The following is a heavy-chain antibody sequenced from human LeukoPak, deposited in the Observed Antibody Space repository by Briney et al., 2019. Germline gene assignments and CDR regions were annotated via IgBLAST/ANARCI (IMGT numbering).Heavy chain of an antibody. CDR3: ARVRIGGYCGGDCYSPDY. CDR2: IYSDGTT. Sequence: GGSLRLSCAASGFTVSNNYMSWVRQAPGKKLEWVSDIYSDGTTFYADSVKGRFTISRDNSKNTLYLQMNSLRAEDTAMYYCARVRIGGYCGGDCYSPDYWGQGTLVTVSS. CDR1: GFTVSNNY. V-gene: IGHV3-53*01. D-gene: IGHD2-21*02. J-gene: IGHJ4*02.